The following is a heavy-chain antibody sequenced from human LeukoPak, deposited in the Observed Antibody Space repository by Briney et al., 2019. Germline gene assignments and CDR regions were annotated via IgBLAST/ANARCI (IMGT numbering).Heavy chain of an antibody. CDR3: ARRDDTYYYDSSDYYYYYYGMDV. CDR2: IYYSGST. J-gene: IGHJ6*02. CDR1: GGSISSYY. Sequence: SETLSLTCTVSGGSISSYYWSWIRQPPGKGLEWIGYIYYSGSTNYNPSLKSRVTISVDTSKNQFSLKLSSVTAADTAVYYCARRDDTYYYDSSDYYYYYYGMDVWGQGTTVTVSS. D-gene: IGHD3-22*01. V-gene: IGHV4-59*01.